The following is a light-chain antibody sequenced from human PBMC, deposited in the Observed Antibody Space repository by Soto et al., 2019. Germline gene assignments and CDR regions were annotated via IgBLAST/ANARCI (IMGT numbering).Light chain of an antibody. V-gene: IGLV8-61*01. Sequence: QTVVTQEPSFSVSPGGTVTLTCGLSSGSVSTSYYPSWYQQTPGQAPRPLIYNTNTRSSGVPDRFSGSILGNKAALTITGAQADDESDYYCVLYMGSGIWVFGGGTKLPS. J-gene: IGLJ3*02. CDR2: NTN. CDR3: VLYMGSGIWV. CDR1: SGSVSTSYY.